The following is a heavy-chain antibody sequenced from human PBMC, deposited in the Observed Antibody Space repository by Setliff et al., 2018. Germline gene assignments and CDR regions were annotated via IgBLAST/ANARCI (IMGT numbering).Heavy chain of an antibody. V-gene: IGHV1-2*02. CDR3: ARDGSAFFYQN. D-gene: IGHD1-26*01. CDR2: INPNRDDT. J-gene: IGHJ4*02. Sequence: ASVKVSCKASGSAFTAYYVHWVRQAPGKGLEWLGWINPNRDDTKYAQKFQHRILMAKDTSLNTVYVELSSLRSDDTATYYCARDGSAFFYQNWGQGSLVTVSS. CDR1: GSAFTAYY.